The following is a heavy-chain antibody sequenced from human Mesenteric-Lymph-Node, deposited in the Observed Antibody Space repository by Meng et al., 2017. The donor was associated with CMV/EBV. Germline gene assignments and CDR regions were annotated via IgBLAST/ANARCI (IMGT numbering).Heavy chain of an antibody. V-gene: IGHV3-7*01. CDR3: ARVAEGYCTSTNCRYYYGMDV. D-gene: IGHD2-2*01. CDR2: INQDASEK. J-gene: IGHJ6*02. Sequence: GESLKISCAASGFTFSYYWMNWVRQAPGKGLEWVANINQDASEKYYVDSVKGRFTISRDNAKNSLYLQMNNLRAEDTAVYYCARVAEGYCTSTNCRYYYGMDVWGQGTTVTVSS. CDR1: GFTFSYYW.